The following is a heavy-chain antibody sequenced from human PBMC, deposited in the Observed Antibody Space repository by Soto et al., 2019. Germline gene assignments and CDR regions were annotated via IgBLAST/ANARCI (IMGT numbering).Heavy chain of an antibody. CDR1: GYSFLNYW. Sequence: PGESLKISCKGSGYSFLNYWIGWVPQMPGKDLEWIGIIYPDDSETRYSPSFQGRVTISVDRSITTTYWQWNTLQASDTATYYCARAPPDGSGSYFFDSWGQGTLVTVSS. D-gene: IGHD3-10*01. J-gene: IGHJ4*02. CDR2: IYPDDSET. V-gene: IGHV5-51*01. CDR3: ARAPPDGSGSYFFDS.